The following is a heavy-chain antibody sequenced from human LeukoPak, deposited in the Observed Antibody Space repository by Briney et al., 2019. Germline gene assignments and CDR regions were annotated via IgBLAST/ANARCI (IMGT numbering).Heavy chain of an antibody. J-gene: IGHJ4*02. V-gene: IGHV4-39*01. CDR1: GGSISSSSYY. CDR3: ARRWVGYYDSSGYYFDY. CDR2: IYYSGST. Sequence: SETLSLTCTVSGGSISSSSYYWGWIRQPPGKGLEWIGSIYYSGSTYYNPSLKSRVTISVDTSKNQFSLNLSSVTVSDTAVYYCARRWVGYYDSSGYYFDYWGQGIPVTVSS. D-gene: IGHD3-22*01.